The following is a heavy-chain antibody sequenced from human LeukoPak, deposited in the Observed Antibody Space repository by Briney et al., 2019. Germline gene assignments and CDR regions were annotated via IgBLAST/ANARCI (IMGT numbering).Heavy chain of an antibody. CDR2: ISGSGYST. CDR3: ARDLVITSEFAGY. Sequence: PAGGSLRLSCAASGLTFSSYAVSWVRQAPGKGLEWVSGISGSGYSTFYADSVKGRFTISRDNSKNRLYLQMNSLRAEDTAVYYCARDLVITSEFAGYWGQGTLVTVSS. D-gene: IGHD3-22*01. CDR1: GLTFSSYA. J-gene: IGHJ4*02. V-gene: IGHV3-23*01.